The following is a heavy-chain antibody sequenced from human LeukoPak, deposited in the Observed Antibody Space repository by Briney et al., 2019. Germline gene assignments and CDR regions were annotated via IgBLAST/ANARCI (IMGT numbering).Heavy chain of an antibody. CDR3: ARLAGTDAFDV. J-gene: IGHJ3*01. D-gene: IGHD6-19*01. CDR1: GRSTSTYY. Sequence: PSETLSLTCTVSGRSTSTYYWSWIRQPAGKGLEWIGRIYTSVNTNYNPSLKSRVTMSVDTSKNQFSLKLSSVTAADTAVYYCARLAGTDAFDVWGQGTMVTVSS. CDR2: IYTSVNT. V-gene: IGHV4-4*07.